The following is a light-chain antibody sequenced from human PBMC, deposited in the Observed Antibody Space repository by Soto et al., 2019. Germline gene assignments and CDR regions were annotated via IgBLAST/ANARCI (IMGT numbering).Light chain of an antibody. J-gene: IGLJ1*01. CDR2: GNS. CDR3: QSYDSSLSAYYV. V-gene: IGLV1-40*01. CDR1: SSNIGAGYD. Sequence: QSALTQPPSVSRAPGQRVTISCTGSSSNIGAGYDVHWYQQLPGTAPKLLIYGNSNRPSGVPDRFSGSKSGTSASLAITGLQAEDEADYYCQSYDSSLSAYYVFGTGTKVTVL.